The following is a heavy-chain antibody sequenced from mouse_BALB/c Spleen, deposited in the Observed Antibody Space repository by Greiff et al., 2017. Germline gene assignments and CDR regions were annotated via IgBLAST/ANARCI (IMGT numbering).Heavy chain of an antibody. CDR3: ARAGEMDY. J-gene: IGHJ4*01. CDR1: GYSITSDYA. Sequence: EVHLVESGPGLVKPSQSLSLTCTVTGYSITSDYAWNWIRQFPGNKLEWMGYISYSGSTSYNPSLKSRISITRDTSKNQFFLQLNSVTTEDTATYYCARAGEMDYWGQGTSVTVSS. V-gene: IGHV3-2*02. CDR2: ISYSGST.